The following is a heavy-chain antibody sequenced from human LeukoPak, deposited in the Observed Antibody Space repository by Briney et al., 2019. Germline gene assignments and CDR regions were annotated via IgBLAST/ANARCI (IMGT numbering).Heavy chain of an antibody. Sequence: QPGRSLRLSCAASGFTFSSYAMHWVRQAPGKGLEWVAVISYDGSNKYYADSVKGRFTISRDNAKNSLFLQMNSLRAEDTAVYYCARVYYHSSVYRPIDYWGQGTLVTVSS. CDR1: GFTFSSYA. V-gene: IGHV3-30-3*01. CDR3: ARVYYHSSVYRPIDY. J-gene: IGHJ4*02. CDR2: ISYDGSNK. D-gene: IGHD3-22*01.